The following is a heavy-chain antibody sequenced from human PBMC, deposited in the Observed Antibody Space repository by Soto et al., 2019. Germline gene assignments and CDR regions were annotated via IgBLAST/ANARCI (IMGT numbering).Heavy chain of an antibody. CDR2: ISYDGSNK. Sequence: PGGSLGLSCAASEFSFSSYGMHWVRQAPGKGLEWMAGISYDGSNKYYVDSVRGRFTISRDNSKNALYLQMNSLRAEDTAVYYCAKDTYYHDSSGYYVFDYWGQGTLVTVSS. V-gene: IGHV3-30*18. CDR1: EFSFSSYG. J-gene: IGHJ4*02. D-gene: IGHD3-22*01. CDR3: AKDTYYHDSSGYYVFDY.